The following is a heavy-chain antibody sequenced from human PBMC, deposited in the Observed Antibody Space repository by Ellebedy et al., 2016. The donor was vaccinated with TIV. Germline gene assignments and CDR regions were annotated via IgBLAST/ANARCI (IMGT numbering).Heavy chain of an antibody. D-gene: IGHD3-22*01. Sequence: GESLKISCAASGFTFSNAWMSWVRQAPGKGLEWVGRIKSKTDGGTTDYAAPVKGRFTISRDDSKNTLYLQMNSLKTEDTAVYYCTTMIVVVTDVWGQGTTVTVSS. J-gene: IGHJ6*02. CDR2: IKSKTDGGTT. CDR1: GFTFSNAW. CDR3: TTMIVVVTDV. V-gene: IGHV3-15*01.